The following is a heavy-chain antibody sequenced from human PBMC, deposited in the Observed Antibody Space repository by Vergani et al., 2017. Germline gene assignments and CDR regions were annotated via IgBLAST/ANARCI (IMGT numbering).Heavy chain of an antibody. CDR3: ASVHSSSSNMGDY. J-gene: IGHJ4*02. D-gene: IGHD6-6*01. CDR1: GGTFSSYT. Sequence: QVQLVQSGAEVKKPGSSVKVSCKASGGTFSSYTISWVRQAPGQGLEWMGRIIPILGIANYAQKFQGRVTITADKSTSTAYMELSSLRSDDTAVYYCASVHSSSSNMGDYWGQGTLVTVSS. CDR2: IIPILGIA. V-gene: IGHV1-69*02.